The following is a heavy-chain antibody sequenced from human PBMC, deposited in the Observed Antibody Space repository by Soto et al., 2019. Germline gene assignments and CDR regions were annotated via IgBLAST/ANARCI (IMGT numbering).Heavy chain of an antibody. CDR2: FDPEDGET. CDR1: GYTLTELS. Sequence: QVQLVQSGAEVKKPGASVKVSCKVSGYTLTELSMHWVRQAPGKGLEWMGGFDPEDGETIYAQKFQGIATMTEDTSTKTVDLELNRLESDETTVYYCTPDRRVGATYYGGDAFDFWGQGSMVTASS. D-gene: IGHD1-26*01. V-gene: IGHV1-24*01. CDR3: TPDRRVGATYYGGDAFDF. J-gene: IGHJ3*01.